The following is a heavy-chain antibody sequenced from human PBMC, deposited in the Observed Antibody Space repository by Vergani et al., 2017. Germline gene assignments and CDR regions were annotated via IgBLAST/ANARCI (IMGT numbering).Heavy chain of an antibody. CDR2: IKQDGSEK. D-gene: IGHD2-2*02. CDR3: AREGVYCSSTSCYKGGADY. J-gene: IGHJ4*02. V-gene: IGHV3-7*01. CDR1: GFTFSSYW. Sequence: VHLVESGGGVVQPGRSLRLSCATSGFTFSSYWMSWVRQAPGKGLEWVANIKQDGSEKYYVDSVKGRFTISRDNAKNSLYLQMNSLRAEDTAVYYCAREGVYCSSTSCYKGGADYWGQGTLVTVSS.